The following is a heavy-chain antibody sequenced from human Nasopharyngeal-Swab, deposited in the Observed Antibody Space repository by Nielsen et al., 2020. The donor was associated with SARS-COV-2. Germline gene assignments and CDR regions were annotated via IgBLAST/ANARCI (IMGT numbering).Heavy chain of an antibody. CDR3: AKPISLGVGATTSDY. CDR1: GFTFSSYA. Sequence: GGSLRLSCAASGFTFSSYAMSRVRQAPGKGLEWVSAISGSGGSTYYADSVKGRFTISRDNSKNTLYLQMNSLRAEDTAVYYCAKPISLGVGATTSDYWGQGTLVTVSS. D-gene: IGHD1-26*01. V-gene: IGHV3-23*01. CDR2: ISGSGGST. J-gene: IGHJ4*02.